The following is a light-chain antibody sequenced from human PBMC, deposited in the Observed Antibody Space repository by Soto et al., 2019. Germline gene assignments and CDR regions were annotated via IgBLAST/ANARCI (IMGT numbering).Light chain of an antibody. CDR3: QQANNFPLP. Sequence: DIQMTQSPSSVSASVGDRVTINCRASQGISYWLAWYQQKPGKAPKLLIYAASSLQSGVPSRFSGSGAGTDFTLTINRLQPEDFATYYCQQANNFPLPFGGGTKVEIK. CDR2: AAS. CDR1: QGISYW. J-gene: IGKJ4*01. V-gene: IGKV1-12*01.